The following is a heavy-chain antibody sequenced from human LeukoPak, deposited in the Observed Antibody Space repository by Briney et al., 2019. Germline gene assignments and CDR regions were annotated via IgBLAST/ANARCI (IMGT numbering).Heavy chain of an antibody. V-gene: IGHV3-48*03. CDR1: GFIFSNYE. CDR2: ISSSGSTI. Sequence: GGSLRLSCAASGFIFSNYEMNWVRQAPGKGLEWVSYISSSGSTIYYADSVKGRFTISRDNAKNSLYLQMNSLRAEDTAVYHCAGKARSSSSNWYYFDYWGQGTLVTVSS. D-gene: IGHD2-2*01. CDR3: AGKARSSSSNWYYFDY. J-gene: IGHJ4*02.